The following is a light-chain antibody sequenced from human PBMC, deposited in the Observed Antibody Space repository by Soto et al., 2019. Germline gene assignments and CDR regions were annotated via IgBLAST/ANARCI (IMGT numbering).Light chain of an antibody. J-gene: IGKJ1*01. Sequence: DIQLTQSPSFLSASVGDRVTITCRASQGIRSFLAWYQQKPGKAPKLLIYAASTLLRGVPSTFSGCGSGTEFTLTISSLQPEDCATYYCQQLNSYPQTVGQGTKGDIK. CDR2: AAS. CDR3: QQLNSYPQT. V-gene: IGKV1-9*01. CDR1: QGIRSF.